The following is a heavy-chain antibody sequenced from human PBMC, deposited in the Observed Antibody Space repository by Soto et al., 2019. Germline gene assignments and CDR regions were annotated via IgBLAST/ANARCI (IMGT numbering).Heavy chain of an antibody. Sequence: GGSLRLSCAASGFTFSSYSMNWVRQAPGKGLEWVSYISSSSSTIYYADSVKGRFTISRDNAKNSLYLQMNSLRDEDTAVYYCASMIGYGSGWYGDPFGPWGQGTLVTVSS. V-gene: IGHV3-48*02. CDR1: GFTFSSYS. CDR2: ISSSSSTI. CDR3: ASMIGYGSGWYGDPFGP. D-gene: IGHD6-19*01. J-gene: IGHJ5*02.